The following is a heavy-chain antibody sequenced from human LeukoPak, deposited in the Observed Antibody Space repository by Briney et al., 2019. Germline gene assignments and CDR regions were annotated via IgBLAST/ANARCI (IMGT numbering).Heavy chain of an antibody. J-gene: IGHJ3*02. D-gene: IGHD3-22*01. V-gene: IGHV4-34*01. CDR1: GGSFSSYY. Sequence: SETPSLTCAVYGGSFSSYYWSWIRQPPGKGPEWIGEINHSGSTNYNPSLKSRVTISVDTSKNQFSLKLSSVTAADTAVYYCVRGYDSSGYYINDAFDIWGQGTMVTVSS. CDR2: INHSGST. CDR3: VRGYDSSGYYINDAFDI.